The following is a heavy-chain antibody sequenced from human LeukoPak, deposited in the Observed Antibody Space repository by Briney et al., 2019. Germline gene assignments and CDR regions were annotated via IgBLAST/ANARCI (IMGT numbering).Heavy chain of an antibody. CDR2: IKQDGSDK. Sequence: GGSLRLSCAASGFTLITYWMSWVRQAPGKGLEWVASIKQDGSDKYSVDPVKGRFTISRDNAKNSLYLQMNSLRAEDTAVYYCARGRSGYDYWGQGALVTVSS. CDR1: GFTLITYW. J-gene: IGHJ4*02. V-gene: IGHV3-7*01. D-gene: IGHD5-12*01. CDR3: ARGRSGYDY.